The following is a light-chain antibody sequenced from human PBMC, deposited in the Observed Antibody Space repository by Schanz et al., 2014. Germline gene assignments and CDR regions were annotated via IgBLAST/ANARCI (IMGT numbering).Light chain of an antibody. V-gene: IGLV2-8*01. CDR3: SSYAGSINWV. Sequence: QSALTQPPXXXXXXXQSVTISXXXTSSXTGGYDSVSWYQQHPGKAPKLMIYEVRLRPSGVPDRFSGSKSGNTASLTVSGXXXEDEADYYCSSYAGSINWVFGGGTKLTVL. J-gene: IGLJ3*02. CDR1: SSXTGGYDS. CDR2: EVR.